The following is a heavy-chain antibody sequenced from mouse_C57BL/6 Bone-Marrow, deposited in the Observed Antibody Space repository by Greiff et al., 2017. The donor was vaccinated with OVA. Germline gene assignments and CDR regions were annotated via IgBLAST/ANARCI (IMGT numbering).Heavy chain of an antibody. J-gene: IGHJ4*01. CDR2: IHPSDSDT. V-gene: IGHV1-74*01. Sequence: QVQLKQPGAELVKPGASVKVSCKASGYTFTSYWMHWVKQRPGQGLEWIGRIHPSDSDTNYNQKFKGKATLTVDKSSSTAYMQLSSLTSEDSAVYYCAMRAYYYGAMDYWGQGTSVTVSS. CDR1: GYTFTSYW. CDR3: AMRAYYYGAMDY. D-gene: IGHD1-1*01.